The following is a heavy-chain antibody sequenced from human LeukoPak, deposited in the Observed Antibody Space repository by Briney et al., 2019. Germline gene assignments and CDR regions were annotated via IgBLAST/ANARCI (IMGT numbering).Heavy chain of an antibody. CDR1: GGTFSSYA. CDR2: TIPIFGTA. CDR3: ASSGYCSSTSCYSISY. V-gene: IGHV1-69*13. Sequence: SVKVSCKASGGTFSSYAISWVRQAPGQGLEWMGGTIPIFGTANYAQKFQGRVTITADESTSTAYMELSSLRSEDTAVYYCASSGYCSSTSCYSISYWGQGTLVTVSS. D-gene: IGHD2-2*03. J-gene: IGHJ4*02.